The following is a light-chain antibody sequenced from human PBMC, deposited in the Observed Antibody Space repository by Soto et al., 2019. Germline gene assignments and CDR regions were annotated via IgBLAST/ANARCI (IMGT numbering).Light chain of an antibody. V-gene: IGKV3-20*01. J-gene: IGKJ3*01. CDR1: QSVSSNY. Sequence: IVLTQFPGTLCLSPGERATLSCRASQSVSSNYLAWYQQRPGQAPRLLIYGASNRATGIPDRFSGTGSGTDFTLTISRLEPEDFAVYYCQQYGSSPPAFGPGTEVDIK. CDR3: QQYGSSPPA. CDR2: GAS.